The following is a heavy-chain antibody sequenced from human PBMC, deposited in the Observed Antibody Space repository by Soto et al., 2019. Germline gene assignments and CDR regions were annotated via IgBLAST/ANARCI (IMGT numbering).Heavy chain of an antibody. CDR2: IIPILGIA. J-gene: IGHJ4*02. CDR3: ARDARDATHLSDY. CDR1: GGTFSSYT. V-gene: IGHV1-69*08. Sequence: QVQLVQSGAEVKKPGSSVKVSCKASGGTFSSYTISWVRQAPGQGLEWMGRIIPILGIANYAQKFQGRVTITADKSTSTAYMELSSLRSEGTAVYYCARDARDATHLSDYWGQGTLVTVSS. D-gene: IGHD2-21*02.